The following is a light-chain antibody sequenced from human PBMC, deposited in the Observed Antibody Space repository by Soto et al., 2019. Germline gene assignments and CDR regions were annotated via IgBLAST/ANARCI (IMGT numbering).Light chain of an antibody. CDR3: QQRSNWPPIT. V-gene: IGKV3-11*01. CDR1: QSVSSY. Sequence: EIVLTQSPATLSLSPGERATLSFMSSQSVSSYLAWYQQKPGQAPRLLIYDASNRATGIPARFSGSGSGTDFTLTISSLEPEDFAVYYCQQRSNWPPITFGQGTLLEIK. CDR2: DAS. J-gene: IGKJ5*01.